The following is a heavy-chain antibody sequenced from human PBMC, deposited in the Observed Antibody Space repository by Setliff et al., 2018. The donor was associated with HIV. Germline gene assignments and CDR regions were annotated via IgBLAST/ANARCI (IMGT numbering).Heavy chain of an antibody. Sequence: GSLRLSCAASGLTFDRYWMHWVRQAPGKGLVWVSRVNSDGSSKTYADSVKDRFTISRDNAKNTLYLQMNSLRAEDTGVYYCHSGYDTEEQSYFDYWGQGTLVTVSS. D-gene: IGHD5-12*01. V-gene: IGHV3-74*01. CDR2: VNSDGSSK. CDR3: HSGYDTEEQSYFDY. J-gene: IGHJ4*02. CDR1: GLTFDRYW.